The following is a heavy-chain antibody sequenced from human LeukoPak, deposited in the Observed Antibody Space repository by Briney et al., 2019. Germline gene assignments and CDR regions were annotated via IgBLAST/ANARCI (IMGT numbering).Heavy chain of an antibody. Sequence: GGSLRLSCEASGFTFSRHAMSWVRQAPGKGLEWVSSLSGTGGSTYYADSVKGRLTVSRDNSRNMLYLEMNSLRAEDTAVYYCARDPFGEGGINYWGQGTLVTVSS. J-gene: IGHJ4*02. CDR2: LSGTGGST. CDR3: ARDPFGEGGINY. D-gene: IGHD3-10*01. CDR1: GFTFSRHA. V-gene: IGHV3-23*01.